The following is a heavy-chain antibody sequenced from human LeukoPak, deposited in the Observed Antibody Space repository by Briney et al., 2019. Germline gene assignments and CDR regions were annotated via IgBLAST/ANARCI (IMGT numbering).Heavy chain of an antibody. CDR1: GFTFSSYG. V-gene: IGHV3-33*01. CDR3: ARDLSPLGYCSGGSCYSSGFLDY. Sequence: GGSLRLSCAASGFTFSSYGMHWVRRAPGKGLEWVAVIWYDGSNKYYADSVKGRFTISRDNSKNTLYLQMNSLRAEDTAVYYCARDLSPLGYCSGGSCYSSGFLDYWGQGTLVTVSS. J-gene: IGHJ4*02. D-gene: IGHD2-15*01. CDR2: IWYDGSNK.